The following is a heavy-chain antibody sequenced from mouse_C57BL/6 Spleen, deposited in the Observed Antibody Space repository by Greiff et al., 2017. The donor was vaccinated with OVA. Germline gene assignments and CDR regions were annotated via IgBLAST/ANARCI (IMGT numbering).Heavy chain of an antibody. CDR1: GYTFTDYN. D-gene: IGHD2-12*01. CDR2: INPNNGGT. Sequence: EVQRVESGPELVKPGASVKMSCKASGYTFTDYNMHWVKQSHGKSLEWIGYINPNNGGTSYNQKFKGKATLTVNKSSSTAYMELRSLTSEDSAVYYCARGTYYKDYWGQGTTLTVSS. V-gene: IGHV1-22*01. CDR3: ARGTYYKDY. J-gene: IGHJ2*01.